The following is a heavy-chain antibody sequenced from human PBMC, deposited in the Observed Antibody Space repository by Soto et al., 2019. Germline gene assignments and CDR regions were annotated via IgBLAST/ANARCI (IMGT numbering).Heavy chain of an antibody. CDR2: INPSGGST. J-gene: IGHJ6*02. V-gene: IGHV1-46*01. CDR1: GYTFTSYY. D-gene: IGHD3-9*01. Sequence: QVQLVQSGAEVKKPGASVKVSCKASGYTFTSYYMHWVRQAPGQGLEWMGIINPSGGSTSYAQKFQGRGTMTRDTSTSTVYMELSSLRSEDTAVYYCARGGPRGYYDILTGYIPSYYYYYGMDVWGQGTTVTVSS. CDR3: ARGGPRGYYDILTGYIPSYYYYYGMDV.